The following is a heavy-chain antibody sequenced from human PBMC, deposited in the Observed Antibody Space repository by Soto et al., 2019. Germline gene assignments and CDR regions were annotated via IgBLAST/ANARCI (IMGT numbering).Heavy chain of an antibody. D-gene: IGHD7-27*01. CDR2: SWHDGSYI. Sequence: GGSLRLSCAASGFNFNIYGMHWVRQAPGKGLEWVAFSWHDGSYIYYGDSVRGRFTISRDNSKSTLYLHMTDLRAEDTAVYYCGRTNRGCFGISGHVHLEHWGQGTQVTVSS. CDR3: GRTNRGCFGISGHVHLEH. V-gene: IGHV3-33*01. J-gene: IGHJ5*02. CDR1: GFNFNIYG.